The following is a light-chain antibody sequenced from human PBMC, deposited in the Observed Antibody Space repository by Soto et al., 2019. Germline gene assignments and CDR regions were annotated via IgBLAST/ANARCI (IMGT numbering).Light chain of an antibody. CDR2: DAS. Sequence: DIQMTQSPSTLSASVGDRVTITCRASQSISSWLAWYQQKPGKAPKLLIYDASSLESGVPSRFSGSGSGTEFTLTMSSLQPDEFATYSCQQYNSYWSFGQGTKVEIK. CDR1: QSISSW. J-gene: IGKJ1*01. V-gene: IGKV1-5*01. CDR3: QQYNSYWS.